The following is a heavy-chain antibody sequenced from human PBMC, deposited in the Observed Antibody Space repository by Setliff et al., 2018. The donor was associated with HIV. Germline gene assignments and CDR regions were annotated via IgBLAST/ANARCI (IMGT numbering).Heavy chain of an antibody. V-gene: IGHV4-34*01. CDR1: GGSFSGYY. CDR3: ARGSVPIWSGFPHYFDY. CDR2: ITHSGSA. J-gene: IGHJ4*02. D-gene: IGHD3-3*01. Sequence: SETLSLTCAVYGGSFSGYYCWSWIRQSPGERLEWTGDITHSGSAEYSPSFRSRVTISVDTSKNQFSLKLNSMTAANTAVYYCARGSVPIWSGFPHYFDYWGQGPRSPS.